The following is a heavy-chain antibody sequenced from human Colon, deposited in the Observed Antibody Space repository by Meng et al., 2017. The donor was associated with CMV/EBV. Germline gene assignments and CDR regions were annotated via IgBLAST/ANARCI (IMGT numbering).Heavy chain of an antibody. CDR1: GYTFSNYG. Sequence: ASVKVSCKAYGYTFSNYGMSWVRPAPGQGPEWLGWVNADNGDTYYAQKMQDRVAMTAETSTSTAYLELRSLRSDDTAVYYCARVIQSSGVVISPFNYWGQGTMVTVSS. V-gene: IGHV1-18*01. D-gene: IGHD3-3*01. CDR3: ARVIQSSGVVISPFNY. CDR2: VNADNGDT. J-gene: IGHJ4*02.